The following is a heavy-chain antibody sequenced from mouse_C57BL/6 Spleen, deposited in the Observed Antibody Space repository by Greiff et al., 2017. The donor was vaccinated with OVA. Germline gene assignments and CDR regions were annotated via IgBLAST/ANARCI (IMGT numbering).Heavy chain of an antibody. V-gene: IGHV1-26*01. CDR1: GYTFTDYY. J-gene: IGHJ3*01. D-gene: IGHD2-12*01. CDR3: ARDYSPPFAY. CDR2: INPNNGGT. Sequence: EVQLQQSGPELVKPGASVKISCKASGYTFTDYYMNWVKQSHGKSLEWIGDINPNNGGTSYNQKFKGKATLTVDKSSSTAYMELRSLTSEDSAVYYCARDYSPPFAYWGQGTLVTVSA.